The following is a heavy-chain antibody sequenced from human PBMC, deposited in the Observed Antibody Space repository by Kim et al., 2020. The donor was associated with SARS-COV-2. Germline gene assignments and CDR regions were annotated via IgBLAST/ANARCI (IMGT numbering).Heavy chain of an antibody. CDR1: GFTFSSYG. J-gene: IGHJ2*01. CDR2: ISYDGSNK. CDR3: AKVLRGSHWYFDL. Sequence: GGSLRLSCAASGFTFSSYGMHWVRQAPGKGLEWVAVISYDGSNKYYADSVKGRFTISRDNSKNTLYRQMNSLRAEDTAVYYCAKVLRGSHWYFDLWGRGTLVTVSS. D-gene: IGHD3-10*01. V-gene: IGHV3-30*18.